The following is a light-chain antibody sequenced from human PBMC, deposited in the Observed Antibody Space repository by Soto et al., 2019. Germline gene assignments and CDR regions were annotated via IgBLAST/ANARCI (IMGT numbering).Light chain of an antibody. CDR3: QQYSNWSPLT. Sequence: EIVMTQSPATLSVSPGERATLSCRASQSVNSNLAWYQQKPGQSPRLPIYDAFTRATGVPARFSGSASGTEFTLTISSLQSEDFAVYYCQQYSNWSPLTFGGGTKVDIK. CDR2: DAF. V-gene: IGKV3-15*01. CDR1: QSVNSN. J-gene: IGKJ4*01.